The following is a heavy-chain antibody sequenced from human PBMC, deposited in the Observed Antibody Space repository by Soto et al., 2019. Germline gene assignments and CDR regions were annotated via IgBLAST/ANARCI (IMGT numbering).Heavy chain of an antibody. CDR3: ARIYSSTWYGSFFDY. CDR2: ARDKAHSYTT. Sequence: PVGSLRLSCVVSGFTFSDYLMDWVRQAPGKGLEWVGRARDKAHSYTTEYAPSVKGRFTISRDDSKNSLYLQMNSLKTEDTAVYYCARIYSSTWYGSFFDYCGQGTLVTVSS. D-gene: IGHD6-13*01. CDR1: GFTFSDYL. V-gene: IGHV3-72*01. J-gene: IGHJ4*02.